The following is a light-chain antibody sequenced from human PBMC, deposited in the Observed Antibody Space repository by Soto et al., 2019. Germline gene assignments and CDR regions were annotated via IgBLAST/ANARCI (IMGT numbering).Light chain of an antibody. Sequence: EVVLTQSPGTLSLSPGERASLSCRASQSVSSTNSAWYQHEPGQAPRLLIYDTSSRATGIPDRFSGSGSGTDFTLTISRLEPEDSAVYYCQQYDSSSWTFGQGTKVDIK. CDR2: DTS. CDR3: QQYDSSSWT. V-gene: IGKV3-20*01. J-gene: IGKJ1*01. CDR1: QSVSSTN.